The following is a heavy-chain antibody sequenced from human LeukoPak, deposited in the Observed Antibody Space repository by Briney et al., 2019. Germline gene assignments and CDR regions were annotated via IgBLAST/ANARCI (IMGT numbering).Heavy chain of an antibody. Sequence: GASVKVSCKASGYTFRNYGITWVRQAPGQGLEWMGWISAYNGDTHYAQNLQGRVTMTTDTSTSTAYMELRSLRSDDTAVYYCARDPTNTSGYYAYFDYWGLGTLVTVSS. D-gene: IGHD5-12*01. CDR3: ARDPTNTSGYYAYFDY. J-gene: IGHJ4*02. CDR2: ISAYNGDT. CDR1: GYTFRNYG. V-gene: IGHV1-18*01.